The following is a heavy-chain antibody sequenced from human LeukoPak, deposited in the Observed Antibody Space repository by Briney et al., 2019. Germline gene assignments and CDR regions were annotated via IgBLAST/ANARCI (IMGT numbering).Heavy chain of an antibody. CDR2: IFYSGST. J-gene: IGHJ4*02. Sequence: SQTLSLTCTVSGGSIYSGVYYWSWIRQYPGKGLEWIGSIFYSGSTYYNPSLKSRFTISVDTSKNQFSLKLSSVTAADTAVYYCAREYSDILTGYYLFDSWGQGTLVTVSS. D-gene: IGHD3-9*01. V-gene: IGHV4-31*03. CDR1: GGSIYSGVYY. CDR3: AREYSDILTGYYLFDS.